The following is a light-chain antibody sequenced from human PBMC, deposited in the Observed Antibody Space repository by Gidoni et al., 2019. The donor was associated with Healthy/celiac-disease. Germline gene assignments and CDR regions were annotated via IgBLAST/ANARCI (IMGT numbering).Light chain of an antibody. J-gene: IGKJ3*01. Sequence: DTQMTQSPSSLSASVGDRVTITCRASQRISSYLNWYQQKPGKAPKLLIYAASSFQSGVPSRFSGSGSGTDFTLTISSLQPEDFATYYCQQSYSTPLFTFXPXTKVXIK. CDR1: QRISSY. V-gene: IGKV1-39*01. CDR2: AAS. CDR3: QQSYSTPLFT.